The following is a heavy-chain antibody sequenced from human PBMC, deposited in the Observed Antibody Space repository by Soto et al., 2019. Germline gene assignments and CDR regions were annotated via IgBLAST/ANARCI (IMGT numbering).Heavy chain of an antibody. CDR2: IYVTGAV. CDR3: ARLRIATNNYKWFDP. D-gene: IGHD2-21*01. V-gene: IGHV4-31*03. J-gene: IGHJ5*02. CDR1: GAALNSGNYY. Sequence: SETLSLTCSVSGAALNSGNYYWSWIRQVPGKGLEWIGHIYVTGAVDYNPSLRDRITISQDTSERQFSLNLRLVTAADTAVYYCARLRIATNNYKWFDPWGQGALVTVSS.